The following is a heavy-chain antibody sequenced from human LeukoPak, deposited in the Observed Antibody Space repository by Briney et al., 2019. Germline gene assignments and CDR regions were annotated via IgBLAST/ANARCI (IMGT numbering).Heavy chain of an antibody. CDR3: GRVLGGSGSYNY. CDR2: INPNSGGT. J-gene: IGHJ4*02. V-gene: IGHV1-2*02. CDR1: GYTFTSYY. Sequence: ASVKVSCKASGYTFTSYYMHWVRQAPGQGLEWMGWINPNSGGTDYAQKFQGRVTMTRDTSISTAYMELSRLRSDDTAVYYCGRVLGGSGSYNYWGQGTLVTVSS. D-gene: IGHD3-10*01.